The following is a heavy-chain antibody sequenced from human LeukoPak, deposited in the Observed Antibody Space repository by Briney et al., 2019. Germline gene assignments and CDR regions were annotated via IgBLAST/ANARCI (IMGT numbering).Heavy chain of an antibody. CDR1: GFTFGDYA. D-gene: IGHD5-12*01. J-gene: IGHJ4*02. V-gene: IGHV3-49*03. Sequence: PGGSLRLSCTASGFTFGDYAMSWFRQTPWKGLEWVGFIRIKAYGGTTEYAASVKGRFTISRDDSKSIAYLQMNSLKTEDTAVYYCTRVRWLSGYDVYFDYWGQGTLVTVSS. CDR3: TRVRWLSGYDVYFDY. CDR2: IRIKAYGGTT.